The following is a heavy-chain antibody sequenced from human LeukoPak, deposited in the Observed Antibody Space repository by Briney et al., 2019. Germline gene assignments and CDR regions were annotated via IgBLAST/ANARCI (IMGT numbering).Heavy chain of an antibody. D-gene: IGHD1-26*01. J-gene: IGHJ3*02. Sequence: PGGSLRLSCAASGFTFSSNAMSWVRQAPGKGLEWVSGISGSGTNTYYADSVKRRFTISRDSSKNTLYLQMNSLRAEDTAVYYCAKAPGLSGAFDIWGQGTMVTVSS. CDR1: GFTFSSNA. V-gene: IGHV3-23*01. CDR3: AKAPGLSGAFDI. CDR2: ISGSGTNT.